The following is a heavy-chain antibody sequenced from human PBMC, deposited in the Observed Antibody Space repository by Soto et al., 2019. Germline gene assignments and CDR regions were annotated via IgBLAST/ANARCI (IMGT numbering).Heavy chain of an antibody. V-gene: IGHV3-23*01. J-gene: IGHJ4*02. CDR2: VSASGSIT. CDR1: CFTFSTYD. D-gene: IGHD2-15*01. CDR3: AKGDCSGGRCYRGFDY. Sequence: GGSLRLSCAASCFTFSTYDMNWVRQAPRKGLEWVSGVSASGSITSYADSAKGRFTISRDNAKNTVFLQMTGLRAEDTAVYFCAKGDCSGGRCYRGFDYWGEGSLGTVFS.